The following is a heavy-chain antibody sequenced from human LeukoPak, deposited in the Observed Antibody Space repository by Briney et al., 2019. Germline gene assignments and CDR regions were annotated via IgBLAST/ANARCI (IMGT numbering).Heavy chain of an antibody. CDR3: ARDGGYSYGPVFVFDY. Sequence: QPGGSLRLSCAASGFTFSSYSMNWVRQAPGKGLEWVSYISSSSSTIYYADSVKGRFTISRDNAKNSLYLQMNSLRAEDTAVYYCARDGGYSYGPVFVFDYWGQGTLVTVSS. CDR2: ISSSSSTI. J-gene: IGHJ4*02. V-gene: IGHV3-48*04. D-gene: IGHD5-18*01. CDR1: GFTFSSYS.